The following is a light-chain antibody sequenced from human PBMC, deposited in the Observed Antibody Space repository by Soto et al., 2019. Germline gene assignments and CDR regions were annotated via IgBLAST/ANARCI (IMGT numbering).Light chain of an antibody. CDR2: AAS. Sequence: DNQMTQSPASLSSSVGDRATITCRASQSISSYLTWYQQKPGKAPKLLIYAASSWHSGVPSRFSGSGSGTDFTLTISSLQPEDFATYYCQQSYSTPWTFGQGTKVDIK. J-gene: IGKJ1*01. V-gene: IGKV1-39*01. CDR1: QSISSY. CDR3: QQSYSTPWT.